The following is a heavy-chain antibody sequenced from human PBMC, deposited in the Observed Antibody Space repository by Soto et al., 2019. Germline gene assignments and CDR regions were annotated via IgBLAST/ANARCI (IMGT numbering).Heavy chain of an antibody. V-gene: IGHV3-72*01. CDR3: ARELRGYSYGLYYFDY. D-gene: IGHD5-18*01. Sequence: PGGSLRLSCAASGFTSSDHYMDWVRQAPGKGLEWVGRTRNKANSYTTEYAASVKGRFTISRDDSKNSLYLQMNSLKTEDTAVYYCARELRGYSYGLYYFDYWGQGTLVTVSS. J-gene: IGHJ4*02. CDR1: GFTSSDHY. CDR2: TRNKANSYTT.